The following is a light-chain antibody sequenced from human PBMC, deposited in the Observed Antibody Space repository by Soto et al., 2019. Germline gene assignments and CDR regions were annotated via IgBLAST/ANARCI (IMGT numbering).Light chain of an antibody. J-gene: IGLJ2*01. V-gene: IGLV2-14*01. CDR2: DVS. CDR3: SSYTSSSTLVV. CDR1: RSDVGGYNY. Sequence: QSALTQPASVSGSPGQSITISCTGTRSDVGGYNYVSWYQQHPGKAPKLMIYDVSNRPSGVSNRFSGPKSGNTASLTISGLQAEDEADYYGSSYTSSSTLVVFGGGTKVTV.